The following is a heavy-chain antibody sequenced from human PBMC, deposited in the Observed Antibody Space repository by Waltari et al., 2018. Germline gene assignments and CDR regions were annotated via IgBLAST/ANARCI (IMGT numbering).Heavy chain of an antibody. CDR1: GFTVSRNY. V-gene: IGHV3-53*01. D-gene: IGHD4-17*01. J-gene: IGHJ1*01. Sequence: EVQLVESGGGLIQPGGSLRLSCAASGFTVSRNYMSWVRQAPGKGLEWVSVIYSGGSTYYADSVKGRFTISRDNSKNTLYLQMNSLRAEDTAVYYCARDGYGHSALFQYFQHWGQGTLVTVSS. CDR2: IYSGGST. CDR3: ARDGYGHSALFQYFQH.